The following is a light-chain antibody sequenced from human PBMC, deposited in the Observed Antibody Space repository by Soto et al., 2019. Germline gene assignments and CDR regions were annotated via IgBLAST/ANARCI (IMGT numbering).Light chain of an antibody. CDR1: QSVSSTN. V-gene: IGKV3-20*01. Sequence: EIMLTQSPGTLSLSPGERATLSCRASQSVSSTNLAWYQQKPGQAPRLLIYGASSRATGIPDRFSGSGSGTDFTLTISRLEPEDFVVYYCQQYGRSPLLTFGGGTKVEIK. CDR3: QQYGRSPLLT. J-gene: IGKJ4*01. CDR2: GAS.